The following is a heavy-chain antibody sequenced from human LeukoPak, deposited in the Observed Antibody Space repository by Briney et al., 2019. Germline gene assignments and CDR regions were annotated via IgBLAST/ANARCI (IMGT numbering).Heavy chain of an antibody. CDR2: ISGSGGST. V-gene: IGHV3-23*01. Sequence: GGSLRLSCAAYGFTFSSYAMSWVRQAPGKGLEWDSAISGSGGSTYYADCVKGRFTISRDNSKNTLYLQMNSLRAEDTAVYYCANGHDFWTGYYYYFDYWGQGTLVTVSS. J-gene: IGHJ4*02. D-gene: IGHD3/OR15-3a*01. CDR3: ANGHDFWTGYYYYFDY. CDR1: GFTFSSYA.